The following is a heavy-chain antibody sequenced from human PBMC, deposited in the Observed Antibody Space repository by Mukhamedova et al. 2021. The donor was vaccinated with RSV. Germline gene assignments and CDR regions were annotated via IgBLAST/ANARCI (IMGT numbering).Heavy chain of an antibody. CDR3: AIRFSGFSGSFSGD. D-gene: IGHD1-26*01. Sequence: GLEWVSGTTGSGGSIYYADSVKGRFTISRDNSKNTLYLQMNSLRAEETAVYYCAIRFSGFSGSFSGDCGHGTLVLVSS. CDR2: TTGSGGSI. V-gene: IGHV3-23*01. J-gene: IGHJ4*01.